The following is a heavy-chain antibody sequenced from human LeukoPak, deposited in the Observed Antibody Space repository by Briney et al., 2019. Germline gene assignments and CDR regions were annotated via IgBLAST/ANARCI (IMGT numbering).Heavy chain of an antibody. V-gene: IGHV1-69*06. CDR2: IIPIFGTA. Sequence: GSSVKVSCKASGGTFSSYDISWVRQAPGQGLEWMGGIIPIFGTAKYAQKFQGRVTMTEDTSTDTAYMELSSLRSEDTAVYYCATESTFYVPPSGYYYYGMDVWGQGTTVTVSS. CDR3: ATESTFYVPPSGYYYYGMDV. J-gene: IGHJ6*02. CDR1: GGTFSSYD. D-gene: IGHD1-26*01.